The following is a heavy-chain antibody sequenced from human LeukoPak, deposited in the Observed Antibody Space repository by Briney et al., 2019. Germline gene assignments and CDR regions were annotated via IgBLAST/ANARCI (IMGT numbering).Heavy chain of an antibody. D-gene: IGHD6-13*01. Sequence: PGGSLRLSCAASGFTFSSYWMSWVRQAPGKGLEWVANIKQDGSEKYYVDSVKGRFTISRDNAKNSLYLQMNSLRAEDTAVYYCAREGGGVTSSSWYGTPDYWGQGTLVTVSS. CDR3: AREGGGVTSSSWYGTPDY. CDR2: IKQDGSEK. V-gene: IGHV3-7*01. J-gene: IGHJ4*02. CDR1: GFTFSSYW.